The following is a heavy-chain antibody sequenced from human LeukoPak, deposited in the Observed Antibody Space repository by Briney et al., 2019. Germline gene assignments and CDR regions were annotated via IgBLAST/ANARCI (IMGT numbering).Heavy chain of an antibody. CDR1: GFTFSSYA. V-gene: IGHV3-30*04. Sequence: PGGSLRLSCAASGFTFSSYAMHWVRQAPGKGLEWVAVISYDGSNKYYADSVKGRFTISRDNSKNTLYLQMNSLRAEDTAVYYCARESSVDTAMVFDYWGQGTLVTVSS. CDR2: ISYDGSNK. J-gene: IGHJ4*02. CDR3: ARESSVDTAMVFDY. D-gene: IGHD5-18*01.